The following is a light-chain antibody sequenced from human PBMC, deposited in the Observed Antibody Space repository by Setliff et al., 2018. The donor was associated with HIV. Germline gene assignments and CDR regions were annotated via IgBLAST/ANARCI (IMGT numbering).Light chain of an antibody. J-gene: IGLJ1*01. CDR3: SSYTSSSTLA. Sequence: QSALTQPASVSGSPGQSITISCTGTSSDIASYNFVSWYQQHPGKAPKLIIYDVSNRPSGVSNRFSGSKSGNTASLTISGLQAEDEADYYCSSYTSSSTLAFGTGTKVTVL. V-gene: IGLV2-14*03. CDR1: SSDIASYNF. CDR2: DVS.